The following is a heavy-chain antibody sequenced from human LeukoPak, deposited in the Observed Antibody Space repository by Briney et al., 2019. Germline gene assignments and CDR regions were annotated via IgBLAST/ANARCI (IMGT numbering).Heavy chain of an antibody. CDR2: ISYDGSNK. V-gene: IGHV3-30*19. CDR1: GFTFSSHW. D-gene: IGHD6-19*01. Sequence: GGSLRLSCAASGFTFSSHWMIWVRQAPGKGLEWVAVISYDGSNKYYADSVKGRFTISRDNSKNTLYLQMNSLRAEDTAVYYCARDGVAAVAGKRSHFDYWGQGTLVTVSS. J-gene: IGHJ4*02. CDR3: ARDGVAAVAGKRSHFDY.